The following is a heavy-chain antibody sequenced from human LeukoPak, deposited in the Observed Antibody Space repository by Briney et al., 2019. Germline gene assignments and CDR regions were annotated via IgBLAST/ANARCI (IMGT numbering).Heavy chain of an antibody. CDR2: ISSSSNYI. V-gene: IGHV3-21*01. CDR3: ARDRSVDAFDI. CDR1: GFTFSSYS. D-gene: IGHD5/OR15-5a*01. Sequence: TGGSLRLSCAASGFTFSSYSMNWVRQAPGKGLEWVSSISSSSNYIHYADSMKGRFTISRDNAKNSLYLQMNSLRAEDTAVYYCARDRSVDAFDIWGQGTMVTVSS. J-gene: IGHJ3*02.